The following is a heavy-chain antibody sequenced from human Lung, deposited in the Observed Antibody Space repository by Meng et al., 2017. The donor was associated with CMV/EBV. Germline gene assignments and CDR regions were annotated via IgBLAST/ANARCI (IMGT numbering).Heavy chain of an antibody. Sequence: SVKVSXKASGYTFTNYFIHWVRRAPGQGLEWVGVISPSGESRNYAPRFQGSVTMTSDSSASTVYMELLSLKSEDTAVYFCARDYGDCSLTGCLQYFYGLDVWGQGTPVTVSS. CDR3: ARDYGDCSLTGCLQYFYGLDV. V-gene: IGHV1-46*01. CDR1: GYTFTNYF. D-gene: IGHD3-9*01. J-gene: IGHJ6*01. CDR2: ISPSGESR.